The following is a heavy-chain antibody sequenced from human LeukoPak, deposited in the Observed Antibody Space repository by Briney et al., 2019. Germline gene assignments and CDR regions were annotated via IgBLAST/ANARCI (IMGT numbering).Heavy chain of an antibody. CDR1: GGSISGYY. J-gene: IGHJ3*02. CDR3: ARKRYAFDI. V-gene: IGHV4-39*01. D-gene: IGHD5-24*01. Sequence: SETLSLTCTVSGGSISGYYWSWIRQPPGKGLEWIGSIYYSGSTYYNPSLKSRVTISVDTSKNQFSLKLSSVTAADTAVYYCARKRYAFDIWGQGTMVTVSS. CDR2: IYYSGST.